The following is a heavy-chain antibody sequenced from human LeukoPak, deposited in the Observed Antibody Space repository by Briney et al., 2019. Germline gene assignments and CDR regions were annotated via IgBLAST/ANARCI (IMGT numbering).Heavy chain of an antibody. CDR3: ASTLSSQQLVRVYFQH. CDR2: IYYSGST. J-gene: IGHJ1*01. D-gene: IGHD6-13*01. Sequence: PSETLSLTCTVSGGSINKYYWSWIRQSPGKGLEWIGYIYYSGSTNYNPSLKSRVTISVDTSKNQFSLKLSSVTAADTAVYYCASTLSSQQLVRVYFQHWGQGTLVTVSS. CDR1: GGSINKYY. V-gene: IGHV4-59*01.